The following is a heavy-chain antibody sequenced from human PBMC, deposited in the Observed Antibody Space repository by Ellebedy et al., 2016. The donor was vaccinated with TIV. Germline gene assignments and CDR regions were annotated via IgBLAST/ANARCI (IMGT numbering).Heavy chain of an antibody. CDR3: STLSETGY. V-gene: IGHV3-74*01. D-gene: IGHD3-10*01. J-gene: IGHJ4*01. Sequence: GESLKISCAASGFTFNNYWMTWVRQAPGKGLEWLSRSNGDGGFTRHADFVKGRFTISRDNAKNTLYLQMNSPKAEDTAMYYCSTLSETGYWGHGTLVTVSS. CDR1: GFTFNNYW. CDR2: SNGDGGFT.